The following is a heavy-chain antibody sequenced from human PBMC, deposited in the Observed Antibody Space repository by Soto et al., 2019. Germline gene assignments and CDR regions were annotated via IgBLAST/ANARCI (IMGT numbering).Heavy chain of an antibody. CDR2: INPSGGST. D-gene: IGHD3-22*01. CDR1: GYTFTSYY. CDR3: ARDLPSWVIGYYGMDV. Sequence: ASVKVSCKASGYTFTSYYMHWVRQAPGQGLEWMGIINPSGGSTSYAQKFQGRVTMTRDTSTSTVYMELSSLRSEDTAVYYCARDLPSWVIGYYGMDVWGQGTTVTVSS. J-gene: IGHJ6*02. V-gene: IGHV1-46*01.